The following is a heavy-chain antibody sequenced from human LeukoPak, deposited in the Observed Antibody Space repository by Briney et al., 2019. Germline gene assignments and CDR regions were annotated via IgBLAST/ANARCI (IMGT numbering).Heavy chain of an antibody. J-gene: IGHJ4*02. CDR1: GYTFTSYG. CDR2: ISAYNGNT. Sequence: ASVTVSFKASGYTFTSYGINWVRPAPGQGLAWMGWISAYNGNTDYAEKFQGRVTMTTDTSTNTAYMELRSLRSDDTAVYYCARCSYYYDSSVYYGWGQGTLVTVSS. CDR3: ARCSYYYDSSVYYG. D-gene: IGHD3-22*01. V-gene: IGHV1-18*01.